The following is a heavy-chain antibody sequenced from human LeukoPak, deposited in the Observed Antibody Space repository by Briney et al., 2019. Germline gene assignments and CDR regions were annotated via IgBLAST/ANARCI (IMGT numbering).Heavy chain of an antibody. J-gene: IGHJ4*02. CDR3: ARGGVLYYDSSGYLY. D-gene: IGHD3-22*01. Sequence: SETLSLTCTVSGGSISSGSYYWSWIRQPAGKGPEWIGRIYTSGSTNYNPSLKSRVTISVDTSKNQFSLKLSSVTAADTAVYYCARGGVLYYDSSGYLYWGQGTLVTVSS. CDR2: IYTSGST. V-gene: IGHV4-61*02. CDR1: GGSISSGSYY.